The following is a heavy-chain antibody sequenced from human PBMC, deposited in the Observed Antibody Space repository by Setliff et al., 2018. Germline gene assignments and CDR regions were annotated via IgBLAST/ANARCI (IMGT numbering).Heavy chain of an antibody. Sequence: GGSLRLSCAASGFSFSNYWMHWVRQAPGKGLEWVGRIKRESDGGTTDYAAPVKGRFTISRDDSKNTLYLQMNSLKTEDTAVYYCISLWLGYYGLDVWGQGTTVTVSS. D-gene: IGHD5-18*01. J-gene: IGHJ6*02. CDR2: IKRESDGGTT. CDR3: ISLWLGYYGLDV. V-gene: IGHV3-15*01. CDR1: GFSFSNYW.